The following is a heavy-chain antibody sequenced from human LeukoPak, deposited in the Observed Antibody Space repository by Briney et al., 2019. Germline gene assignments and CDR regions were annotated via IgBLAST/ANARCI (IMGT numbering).Heavy chain of an antibody. D-gene: IGHD5-18*01. Sequence: ASVKVSCKASGYTFTSYDINWVRQAPGQGLEWMGIINPSGGSTSYAQKFQGRVTMTRDTSTSTVYMELSSLRSEDTAVYYCARGGYSYGPQFDYWGQGTLVTVSS. CDR1: GYTFTSYD. CDR3: ARGGYSYGPQFDY. CDR2: INPSGGST. V-gene: IGHV1-46*01. J-gene: IGHJ4*02.